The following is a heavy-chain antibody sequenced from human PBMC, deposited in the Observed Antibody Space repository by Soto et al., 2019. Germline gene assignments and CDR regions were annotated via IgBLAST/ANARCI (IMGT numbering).Heavy chain of an antibody. Sequence: GGSLRLSCAASGFIVSSSYMSWVRQAPGKGLEWVSVISSGDDTYYADSMRGRFTISRDNSKNEVYLQMDNLRAEDTAVYYCARNSSPGGMDVWGQGTT. J-gene: IGHJ6*02. D-gene: IGHD6-13*01. V-gene: IGHV3-53*01. CDR1: GFIVSSSY. CDR2: ISSGDDT. CDR3: ARNSSPGGMDV.